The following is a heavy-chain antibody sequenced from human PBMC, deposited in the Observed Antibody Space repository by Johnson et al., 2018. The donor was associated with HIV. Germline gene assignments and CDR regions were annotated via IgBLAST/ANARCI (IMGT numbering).Heavy chain of an antibody. CDR1: RFTFDDYA. D-gene: IGHD6-25*01. J-gene: IGHJ3*02. V-gene: IGHV3-43D*04. CDR3: ALKAAFNDAFDI. CDR2: INWDGNK. Sequence: VQLVESGGAVVQPGGSLRLSCATSRFTFDDYAMHWVRQAPGKGLEWVSLINWDGNKYYADSVKGRFTVSRDNSKNTLYLQMNSLRAEDTAVYYCALKAAFNDAFDIWGQGTMVTVSS.